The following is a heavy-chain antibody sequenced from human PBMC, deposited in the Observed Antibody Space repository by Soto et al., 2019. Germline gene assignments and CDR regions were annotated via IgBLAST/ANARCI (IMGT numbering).Heavy chain of an antibody. CDR2: IIDSGGST. CDR3: SKGRSYYYYYGVDV. V-gene: IGHV3-23*01. J-gene: IGHJ6*02. Sequence: EVQLLESGGGLVQPGGSLRLSCAASGFTFSSCAMGWVRQAPGQGLEWVSDIIDSGGSTYYADSVKGRFTISRDNSKSTLYLQMNSLSAEDTALYYCSKGRSYYYYYGVDVWGQGTTGTVSS. CDR1: GFTFSSCA.